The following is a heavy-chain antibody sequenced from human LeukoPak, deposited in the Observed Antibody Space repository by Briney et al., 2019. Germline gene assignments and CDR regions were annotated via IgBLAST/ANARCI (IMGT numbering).Heavy chain of an antibody. V-gene: IGHV4-34*01. D-gene: IGHD2-2*01. CDR3: ARLGYCSSTSCEGVYYYGMDV. CDR2: INHSGSN. J-gene: IGHJ6*02. CDR1: GASFSGYY. Sequence: PSETLSLTCAVYGASFSGYYWSWIRQPPGEGLEWIGEINHSGSNNYNPSLKSRVPISVNTSKKQFSLKLSSVTAADPAVYYCARLGYCSSTSCEGVYYYGMDVWGQGTTVTVSS.